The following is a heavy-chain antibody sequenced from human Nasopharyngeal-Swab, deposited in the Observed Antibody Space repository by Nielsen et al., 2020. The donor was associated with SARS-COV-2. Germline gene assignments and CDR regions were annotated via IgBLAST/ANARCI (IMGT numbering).Heavy chain of an antibody. J-gene: IGHJ4*02. Sequence: GGSLRLSCAASGFTFDDYATHWVRQAPGKGLEWVSGISWNSGSIGYADSVKGRFTISRDDAKNSLYLQMNSLRAEDTALYYCAKTMVYSSSSYYFDYWGQGTLVTVSS. CDR2: ISWNSGSI. V-gene: IGHV3-9*01. D-gene: IGHD6-6*01. CDR3: AKTMVYSSSSYYFDY. CDR1: GFTFDDYA.